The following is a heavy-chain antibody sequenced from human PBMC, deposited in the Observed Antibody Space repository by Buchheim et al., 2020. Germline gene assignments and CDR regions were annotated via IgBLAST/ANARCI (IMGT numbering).Heavy chain of an antibody. D-gene: IGHD3-3*01. CDR1: GFTFSNYW. CDR2: IKQDGSKK. V-gene: IGHV3-7*01. CDR3: ARDYVYDCWSGSPTYYYYGMDV. Sequence: EVQLVESGGGLVQPGGSLRLSCAASGFTFSNYWISWVRQAPGKGLEWVANIKQDGSKKYYVDSVKGRFTISRDNAKNSLYLQMNSLGAEDTAVYYCARDYVYDCWSGSPTYYYYGMDVWGQGTT. J-gene: IGHJ6*01.